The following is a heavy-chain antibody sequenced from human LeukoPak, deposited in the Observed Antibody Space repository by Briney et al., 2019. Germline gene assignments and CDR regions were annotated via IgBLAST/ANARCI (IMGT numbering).Heavy chain of an antibody. Sequence: PGGSLRLSCAASGFTFSRYWMSWVSQAPGKGLEWVSYITLSSSSIYYADSVKGRFTISRDNAKNSLYLQMNSLRAEDTAVYYCAREPTYSSSWYTSCDYWGQGTLVTVSS. CDR1: GFTFSRYW. D-gene: IGHD6-13*01. CDR3: AREPTYSSSWYTSCDY. CDR2: ITLSSSSI. J-gene: IGHJ4*02. V-gene: IGHV3-48*01.